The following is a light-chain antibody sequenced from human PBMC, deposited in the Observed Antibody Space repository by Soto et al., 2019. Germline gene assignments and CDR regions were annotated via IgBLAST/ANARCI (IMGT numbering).Light chain of an antibody. J-gene: IGKJ2*01. Sequence: EIVLTQSPGTLSLSPGQRVSLSCRASQSVSSTYLAWYQQKPGQAPRLLIYGAAYRATGIPDRFSGSGSGTDFTLTISRLELEDFAVYYCQHYGSSPPYTFGQGTKLEIK. CDR3: QHYGSSPPYT. CDR2: GAA. V-gene: IGKV3-20*01. CDR1: QSVSSTY.